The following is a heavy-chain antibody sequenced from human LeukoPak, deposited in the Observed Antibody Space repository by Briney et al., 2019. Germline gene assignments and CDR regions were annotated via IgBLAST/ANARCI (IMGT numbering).Heavy chain of an antibody. D-gene: IGHD2-2*01. CDR1: GFTFSSYA. CDR3: AKSWSTSCYWCYFDY. J-gene: IGHJ4*02. CDR2: ISGSGGST. V-gene: IGHV3-23*01. Sequence: TGGSLRLSCAASGFTFSSYAMSWVRQAPGKGLEWVSGISGSGGSTYYADSVEGRFTISRDNSKNTVYLQMNSLTAEDTAVYYCAKSWSTSCYWCYFDYWGQGTLVTVSS.